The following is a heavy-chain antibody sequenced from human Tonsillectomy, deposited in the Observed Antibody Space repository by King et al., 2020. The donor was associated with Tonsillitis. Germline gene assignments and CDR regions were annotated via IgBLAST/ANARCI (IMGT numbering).Heavy chain of an antibody. Sequence: HVQLQESGPGLVRPSETLSLTCTVSGGSISSYYWSWIRQPPGKGLEWIGYIYYSGSTNYNPSLKSRVTISVDTSKNQFSLKLSSVTAADTAVYYCARDGAVAGPIWMYGMDVWGQGTTVTVSS. V-gene: IGHV4-59*01. CDR2: IYYSGST. J-gene: IGHJ6*02. D-gene: IGHD6-19*01. CDR1: GGSISSYY. CDR3: ARDGAVAGPIWMYGMDV.